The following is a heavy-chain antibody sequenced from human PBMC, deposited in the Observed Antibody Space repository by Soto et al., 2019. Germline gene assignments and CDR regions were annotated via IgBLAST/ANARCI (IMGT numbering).Heavy chain of an antibody. CDR2: IRPKTEGGTT. J-gene: IGHJ1*01. D-gene: IGHD2-2*01. CDR1: GFIVSNTY. Sequence: GGSLRLSCAASGFIVSNTYMSWVRQAPGKGLEWVGRIRPKTEGGTTDYAAPVKGRFTISRDDSENMLFLQMDSLKTEDTAFYYCAPFSINPPYWGQGTLVPVSS. V-gene: IGHV3-15*01. CDR3: APFSINPPY.